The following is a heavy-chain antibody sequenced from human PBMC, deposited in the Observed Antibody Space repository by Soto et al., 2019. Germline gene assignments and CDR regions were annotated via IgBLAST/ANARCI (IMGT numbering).Heavy chain of an antibody. Sequence: QVQLVQSGAEVKKPGASVKVSCKASGYTFTSYDINWVRQATGQGLEWMGWMNPNSGNTGYAQKFQGRVTMTRNTSISTAYMELSSLRSEDTAVYYCARVSSWASYYDFWSGYYNYYYYGMDVWGQGTTVTVSS. V-gene: IGHV1-8*01. CDR1: GYTFTSYD. D-gene: IGHD3-3*01. J-gene: IGHJ6*02. CDR3: ARVSSWASYYDFWSGYYNYYYYGMDV. CDR2: MNPNSGNT.